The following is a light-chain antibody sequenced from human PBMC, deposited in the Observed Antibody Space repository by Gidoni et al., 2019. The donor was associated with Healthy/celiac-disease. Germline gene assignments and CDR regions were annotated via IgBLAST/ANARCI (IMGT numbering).Light chain of an antibody. Sequence: EIVLTQSPATLSLSPRESATFSCRSSQSVSSYLAWYQQKPGQAPRLLIYDASNRATGIPSRFSGSGSGTDFTLTISSLEPEDFAVYYCQQRSNWAGLTFGGGTKVEIK. CDR3: QQRSNWAGLT. CDR2: DAS. CDR1: QSVSSY. V-gene: IGKV3-11*01. J-gene: IGKJ4*01.